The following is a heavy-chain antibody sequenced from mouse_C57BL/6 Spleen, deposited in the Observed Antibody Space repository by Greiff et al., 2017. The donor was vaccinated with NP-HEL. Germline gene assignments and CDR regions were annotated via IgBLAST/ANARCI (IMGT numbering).Heavy chain of an antibody. V-gene: IGHV1-53*01. CDR1: GYTFTSYW. Sequence: QVQLQQPGTELVKPGASVKLSCKASGYTFTSYWMHWVKQRPGQGLEWIGNINPSNGGTNYNEKFKSKATLTVDKSSSTAYMQLSSLTSEDSAVYYCARNEGSSYEAYYYAMDYWGQGTSVTVSS. CDR2: INPSNGGT. CDR3: ARNEGSSYEAYYYAMDY. D-gene: IGHD1-1*01. J-gene: IGHJ4*01.